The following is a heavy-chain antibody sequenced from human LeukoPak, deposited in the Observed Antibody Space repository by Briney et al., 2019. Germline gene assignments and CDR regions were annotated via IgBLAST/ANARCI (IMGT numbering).Heavy chain of an antibody. CDR1: IDSFTNYY. J-gene: IGHJ5*02. V-gene: IGHV4-34*01. Sequence: WETLSLTCAVYIDSFTNYYWNWIRQTPGKGLEWIGEVNDSGGTNINPSLRSRVILSVDTSKNQFSLELISVTAADTAVYYCARGQGATVPQVRKNWFDPWGQGTRVIVSS. D-gene: IGHD4/OR15-4a*01. CDR3: ARGQGATVPQVRKNWFDP. CDR2: VNDSGGT.